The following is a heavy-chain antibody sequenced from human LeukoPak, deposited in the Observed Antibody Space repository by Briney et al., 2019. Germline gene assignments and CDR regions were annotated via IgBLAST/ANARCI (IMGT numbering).Heavy chain of an antibody. Sequence: NPSETLSLTCAVYGGSFSGYYWSWIRQPPGKGLEWIGEINHSGSTNYNPSLKSRVTISVNTSKNQFSLKLSSVTAADTAVYYCARGEQLVAVFDYWCQGTLVTVSS. J-gene: IGHJ4*02. CDR1: GGSFSGYY. CDR2: INHSGST. D-gene: IGHD6-6*01. V-gene: IGHV4-34*01. CDR3: ARGEQLVAVFDY.